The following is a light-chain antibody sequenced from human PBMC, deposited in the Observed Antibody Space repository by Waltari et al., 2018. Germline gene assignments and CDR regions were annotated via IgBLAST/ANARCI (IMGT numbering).Light chain of an antibody. CDR2: KDT. CDR1: PLAKHF. J-gene: IGLJ2*01. Sequence: YELTQPPSVSVSPGQTARTTCSGDPLAKHFASWYQQKPGQAPGMGIYKDTERPSGTPERFSGSSSGTTVTLTISGVQAEDEADYYCQSVDSRITYVVFGGGTKVTVL. V-gene: IGLV3-25*03. CDR3: QSVDSRITYVV.